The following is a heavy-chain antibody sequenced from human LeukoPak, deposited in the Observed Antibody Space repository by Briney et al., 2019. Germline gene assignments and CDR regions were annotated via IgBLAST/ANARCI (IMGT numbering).Heavy chain of an antibody. CDR1: GFTVSSNY. Sequence: GGSLRLSCAASGFTVSSNYMSWVRQAPGKGLEWVSVIYSGGSTYYADSVKGRFTISRDNSKNTLYLQMNSLRAEGTAVYYCARGKNLNYGYYGMDVWGQGTTVTVSS. CDR2: IYSGGST. CDR3: ARGKNLNYGYYGMDV. D-gene: IGHD1-7*01. V-gene: IGHV3-66*02. J-gene: IGHJ6*02.